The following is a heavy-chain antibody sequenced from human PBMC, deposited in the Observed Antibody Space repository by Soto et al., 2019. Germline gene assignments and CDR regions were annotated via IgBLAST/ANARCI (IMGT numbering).Heavy chain of an antibody. J-gene: IGHJ5*02. V-gene: IGHV4-59*01. D-gene: IGHD3-10*01. CDR2: IYYTGST. CDR1: GGSISSYY. Sequence: QVRLQESGPGLVKPSETLSLTCTVSGGSISSYYWSWIRQPPGKGLEWIGFIYYTGSTKYNPSLESRVTLSADTSKNQLSLKLTSVTAADTAVYYCARESAGSGKNNWFDPWGQGTLVIVSS. CDR3: ARESAGSGKNNWFDP.